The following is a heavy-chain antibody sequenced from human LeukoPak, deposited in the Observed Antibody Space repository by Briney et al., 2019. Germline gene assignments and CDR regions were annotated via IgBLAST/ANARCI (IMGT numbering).Heavy chain of an antibody. CDR3: AKDRNYDSTSSFDY. CDR2: ISGTGGRT. D-gene: IGHD3-22*01. V-gene: IGHV3-23*01. CDR1: GFTFSSYA. J-gene: IGHJ4*02. Sequence: GGSLRLSCTASGFTFSSYAMSWVRQAPGKGLEWVSGISGTGGRTYYADSVKGRFIISRDNSKDTLYLQMNSLRAEDTAVYYCAKDRNYDSTSSFDYWGQGTLVTVSS.